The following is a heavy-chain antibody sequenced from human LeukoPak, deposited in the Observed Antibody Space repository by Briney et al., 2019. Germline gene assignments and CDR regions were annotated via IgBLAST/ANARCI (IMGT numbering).Heavy chain of an antibody. CDR2: ISFDGSNK. CDR1: GFTFRAYA. CDR3: AKDLPADWYGDYGPIFWGAFDI. V-gene: IGHV3-30*09. J-gene: IGHJ3*02. D-gene: IGHD4-17*01. Sequence: GGSLRLSCAASGFTFRAYAMHWVRQAPGKGLEWVAVISFDGSNKYYPDSVKGRFAISRDNAKNSLYLQMNSLRAEDTAVYYCAKDLPADWYGDYGPIFWGAFDIWGQGTMVTVSS.